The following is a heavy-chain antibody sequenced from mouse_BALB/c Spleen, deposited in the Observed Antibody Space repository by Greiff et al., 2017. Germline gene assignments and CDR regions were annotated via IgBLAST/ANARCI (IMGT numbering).Heavy chain of an antibody. V-gene: IGHV5-6-2*01. CDR3: ARHKDLAY. Sequence: GSGGGLVKLGGSLKPSRATSGFPFRSHYMSWVRQTPEKRLELVAAINSNGGSTYYPDTVKGRFTISRDNAKNTLYLQMSSLKSEDTALYYCARHKDLAYWGQGTLVTVSA. D-gene: IGHD1-3*01. CDR1: GFPFRSHY. CDR2: INSNGGST. J-gene: IGHJ3*01.